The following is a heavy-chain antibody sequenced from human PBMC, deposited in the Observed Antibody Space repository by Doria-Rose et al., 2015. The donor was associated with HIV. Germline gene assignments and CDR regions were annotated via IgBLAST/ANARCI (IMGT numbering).Heavy chain of an antibody. CDR3: ARIKSSRWYHKYYFDF. CDR2: IFSDDER. V-gene: IGHV2-26*01. CDR1: GVSLSSPGMG. J-gene: IGHJ4*02. D-gene: IGHD6-13*01. Sequence: ESGPVLVKPTETLTLTCTVSGVSLSSPGMGVSWIRQPPGQALEWLAHIFSDDERSYKTSLKSRLAISRGTSKSQVVRTMTDMDPVDTATYYCARIKSSRWYHKYYFDFWGQGTLVIVSA.